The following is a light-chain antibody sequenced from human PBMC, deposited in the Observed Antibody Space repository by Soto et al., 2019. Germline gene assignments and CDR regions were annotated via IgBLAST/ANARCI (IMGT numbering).Light chain of an antibody. Sequence: QSVLTQPRSVSGSPGQAVTISCTGSNSDIGAYNYVSWYQQHPGKAPKLIIHGVTNRPSGVSHRFSGSKSDYTASLTISGLQAEDEGDYYCSSYTTAYFYVFGTGTKVTVL. CDR2: GVT. J-gene: IGLJ1*01. V-gene: IGLV2-14*01. CDR1: NSDIGAYNY. CDR3: SSYTTAYFYV.